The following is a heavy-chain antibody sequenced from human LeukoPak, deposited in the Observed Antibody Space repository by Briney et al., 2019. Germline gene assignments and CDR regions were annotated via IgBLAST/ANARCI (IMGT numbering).Heavy chain of an antibody. CDR1: GFTFSSYG. Sequence: GGSLRLSCAASGFTFSSYGMHWVRQAPGKGLEWVAVISYDGSNKYYADSVKGRFTISRDNSKNTLYLQMNSLRAEDTAVYYCAKDLRAYYYNSSGYSGFDYWGQGTLVTVSS. CDR2: ISYDGSNK. J-gene: IGHJ4*02. V-gene: IGHV3-30*18. CDR3: AKDLRAYYYNSSGYSGFDY. D-gene: IGHD3-22*01.